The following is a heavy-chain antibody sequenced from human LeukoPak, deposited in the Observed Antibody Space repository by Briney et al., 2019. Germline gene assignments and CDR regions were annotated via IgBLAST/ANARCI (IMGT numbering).Heavy chain of an antibody. J-gene: IGHJ6*03. Sequence: GGSLRLSCAASGFPFSTYWMSWVRQAPGKGLEWVAVISYDGSNKYYANSVRGRFTISRDNSKNTLYLHMNSLRAEDTAVYFCAKGSKAVLFTRDRYMDVWGKGTTVTISS. V-gene: IGHV3-30*18. CDR1: GFPFSTYW. CDR3: AKGSKAVLFTRDRYMDV. D-gene: IGHD6-19*01. CDR2: ISYDGSNK.